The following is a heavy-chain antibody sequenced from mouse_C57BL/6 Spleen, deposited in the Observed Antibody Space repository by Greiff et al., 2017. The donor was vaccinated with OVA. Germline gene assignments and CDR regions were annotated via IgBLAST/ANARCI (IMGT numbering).Heavy chain of an antibody. V-gene: IGHV5-4*01. CDR2: ISDGGSYT. CDR1: GFTFSSYA. Sequence: EVQRVESGGGLVKPGGSLKLSCAASGFTFSSYAMSWVRQTPEKRLEWVATISDGGSYTYYPDNVKGRFTISRDNAKNNLYLQMSHLKSEDTAMYYCARGDGYLGMDYWGQGTSVTVSS. CDR3: ARGDGYLGMDY. D-gene: IGHD2-3*01. J-gene: IGHJ4*01.